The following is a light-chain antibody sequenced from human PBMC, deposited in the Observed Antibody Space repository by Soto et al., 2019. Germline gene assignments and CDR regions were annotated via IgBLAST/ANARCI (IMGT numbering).Light chain of an antibody. CDR2: EVS. CDR3: NAHADNGTHV. J-gene: IGLJ1*01. Sequence: QSVLTQPPSASGSPGQSVTISCTGNSNDVGHSSFISWYQQHPGKGPKLIIYEVSKRPSGVPDRFSGSKSGNTASLSVSGLQDEEEADYFCNAHADNGTHVFGTGTKLTVL. CDR1: SNDVGHSSF. V-gene: IGLV2-8*01.